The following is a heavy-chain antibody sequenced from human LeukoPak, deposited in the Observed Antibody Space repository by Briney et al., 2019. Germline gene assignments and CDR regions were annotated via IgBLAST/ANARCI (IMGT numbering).Heavy chain of an antibody. CDR1: GHTFTRYG. CDR2: ISAYNGNT. J-gene: IGHJ5*02. Sequence: GASVKVSRKASGHTFTRYGISWVRHAPGQGLEWMGWISAYNGNTKYAQKLQGRVTMTTDTSTRTAYMELRSVRSDDTAVYYCARVLGDYYGSGSYLMANWFDPWGQGTLVTVSS. CDR3: ARVLGDYYGSGSYLMANWFDP. D-gene: IGHD3-10*01. V-gene: IGHV1-18*01.